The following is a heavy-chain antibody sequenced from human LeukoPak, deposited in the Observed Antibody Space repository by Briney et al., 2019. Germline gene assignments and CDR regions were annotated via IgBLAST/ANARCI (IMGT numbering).Heavy chain of an antibody. CDR1: GYNFPIYW. CDR3: ARQGAAGKYYYYYMDV. J-gene: IGHJ6*03. V-gene: IGHV5-51*01. CDR2: IYPDDSNT. Sequence: GESLKISCQGSGYNFPIYWIGWVRQMPGQGLEWMGIIYPDDSNTIYGPSFQGQVTISDDKSINTAYLEWSSLKASDTAIYYCARQGAAGKYYYYYMDVWGKGTTVTVSS. D-gene: IGHD6-13*01.